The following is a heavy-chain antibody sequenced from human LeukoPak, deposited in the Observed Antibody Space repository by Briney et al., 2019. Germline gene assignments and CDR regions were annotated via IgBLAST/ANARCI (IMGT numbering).Heavy chain of an antibody. Sequence: GGSLRLSCAASGFTFTNYPMHWVRQAPGKGLEWVAVISYDETNGYYADSVKGRFTISRDNAKNSLYLQMNSLRAEDTAVYYCASEPGNYDFWSGYPDWGQGTLVTVSS. J-gene: IGHJ4*02. D-gene: IGHD3-3*01. CDR1: GFTFTNYP. CDR3: ASEPGNYDFWSGYPD. CDR2: ISYDETNG. V-gene: IGHV3-30-3*01.